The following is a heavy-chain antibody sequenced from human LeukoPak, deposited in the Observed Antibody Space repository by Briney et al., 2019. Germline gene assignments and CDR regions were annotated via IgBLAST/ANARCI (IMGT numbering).Heavy chain of an antibody. CDR1: GFTFSIST. J-gene: IGHJ3*02. CDR2: IRDDGTTI. Sequence: TGGSLRLSCAASGFTFSISTMNWVRQAPGKGLEWISHIRDDGTTIDYANSVKGRFTISRDNAKNSLYLQMNSLRAGDTAVYYCVRDFIFAFDIWGQGTVVTVSS. D-gene: IGHD3-9*01. V-gene: IGHV3-48*01. CDR3: VRDFIFAFDI.